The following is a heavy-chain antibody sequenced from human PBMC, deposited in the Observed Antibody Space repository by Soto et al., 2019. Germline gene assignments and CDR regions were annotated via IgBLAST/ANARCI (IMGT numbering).Heavy chain of an antibody. V-gene: IGHV4-31*03. D-gene: IGHD6-13*01. CDR2: IYHSGST. CDR1: VGSSTNGAYY. J-gene: IGHJ4*02. CDR3: ARIRGGAAGNFDY. Sequence: PSETLSLTCSVSVGSSTNGAYYWTWVLQDPGKGLEWIGYIYHSGSTYYNPSLQSRVTMSVDTSKNQFSLKLRSVTAADTAVYFCARIRGGAAGNFDYWGQGTLVTVSS.